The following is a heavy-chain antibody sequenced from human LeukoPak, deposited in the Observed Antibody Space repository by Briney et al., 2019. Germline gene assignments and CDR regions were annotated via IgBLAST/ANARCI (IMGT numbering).Heavy chain of an antibody. CDR1: GFTFSSYG. D-gene: IGHD3-3*01. CDR2: IWYDGSNK. Sequence: GGSVRLSCAASGFTFSSYGMHWVRQAPGKGLEWVGVIWYDGSNKYYADSVKGRFTISRDNSKHTLYLQMNSLRDDDTAVYYCARAPQSGYYVDYWGEGALVTASS. J-gene: IGHJ4*02. CDR3: ARAPQSGYYVDY. V-gene: IGHV3-33*01.